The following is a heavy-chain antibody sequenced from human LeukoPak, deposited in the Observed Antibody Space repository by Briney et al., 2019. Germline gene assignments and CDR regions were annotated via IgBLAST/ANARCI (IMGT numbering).Heavy chain of an antibody. CDR2: LYHSGNT. J-gene: IGHJ3*02. V-gene: IGHV4-38-2*01. CDR3: ARVLKWFGVDAFDI. D-gene: IGHD3-10*01. Sequence: SETLSLTCAVSGLSISSGYYWGWIRQPPGKGLEWIGSLYHSGNTYYNPSLKSRVSISVDTTKNQFSLKLSSVTAADTAVYYCARVLKWFGVDAFDIWGQGTMVTVSP. CDR1: GLSISSGYY.